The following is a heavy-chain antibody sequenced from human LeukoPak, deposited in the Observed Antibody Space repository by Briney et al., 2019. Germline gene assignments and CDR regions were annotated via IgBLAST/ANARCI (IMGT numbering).Heavy chain of an antibody. Sequence: PSETLSLTCTVSGGSISSSSYYWGWIRQPPGKGLEWIGSIYYSGSTNYNPSLKSRVTISVDTSKNQFSLKLSSVTAADTAVYYCARHFRHFDYWGQGTLVTVSS. CDR1: GGSISSSSYY. V-gene: IGHV4-39*01. CDR2: IYYSGST. CDR3: ARHFRHFDY. J-gene: IGHJ4*02.